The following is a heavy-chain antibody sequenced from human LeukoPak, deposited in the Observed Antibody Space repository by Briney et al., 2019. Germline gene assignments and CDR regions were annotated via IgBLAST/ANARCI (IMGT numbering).Heavy chain of an antibody. J-gene: IGHJ4*02. CDR2: VHHSGNR. CDR3: ARGRDSVAGTNWIY. V-gene: IGHV4-30-2*01. D-gene: IGHD6-19*01. CDR1: GVSITGDDDF. Sequence: SETLSLTCSVSGVSITGDDDFWTWTRQPPGKGLELIGYVHHSGNRYYDSSLGSRLTISVDRSKNQFSLKLSSVTAADTAVYYCARGRDSVAGTNWIYWGQGTLVTVSS.